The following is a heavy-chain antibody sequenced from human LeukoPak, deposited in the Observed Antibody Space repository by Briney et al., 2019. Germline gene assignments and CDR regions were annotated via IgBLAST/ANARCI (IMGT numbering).Heavy chain of an antibody. CDR1: GYTFTSYA. D-gene: IGHD4-17*01. CDR2: INAGNGNT. Sequence: ASVKISCKASGYTFTSYAMHWVRQAPGQRLEWMGWINAGNGNTKYSQEFQGRVTITRDTSASTAHMELSSLRSEDMAVYYCARGTDYGFDYWGQGTLVTVSS. V-gene: IGHV1-3*03. J-gene: IGHJ4*02. CDR3: ARGTDYGFDY.